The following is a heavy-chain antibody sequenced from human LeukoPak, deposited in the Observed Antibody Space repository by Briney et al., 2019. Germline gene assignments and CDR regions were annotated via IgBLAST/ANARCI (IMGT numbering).Heavy chain of an antibody. Sequence: GGSLRLSCAASGITFRTYGMHWVRQAPGKGLEWVAVISPDGSDKHYADSVKGRFIISRDNSENRLDLRMNSLRAEDTGVYYCAKDRSRSWALDFWGQGTLVTVSS. J-gene: IGHJ4*02. V-gene: IGHV3-30*13. CDR1: GITFRTYG. D-gene: IGHD6-13*01. CDR3: AKDRSRSWALDF. CDR2: ISPDGSDK.